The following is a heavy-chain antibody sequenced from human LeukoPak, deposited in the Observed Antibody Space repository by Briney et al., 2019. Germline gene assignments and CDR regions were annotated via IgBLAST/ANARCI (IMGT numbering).Heavy chain of an antibody. D-gene: IGHD3-16*01. Sequence: LTGGSLRLSCAASGFTVSSNYMSWVRQAPGKGLEWVSVIYSGGSTYYADSVKGRFTISRDNSKNTLYLQMNSLRAEDTAVYYCAKTALGDYFDYWGQGTLVTVSS. CDR3: AKTALGDYFDY. CDR1: GFTVSSNY. CDR2: IYSGGST. J-gene: IGHJ4*02. V-gene: IGHV3-53*05.